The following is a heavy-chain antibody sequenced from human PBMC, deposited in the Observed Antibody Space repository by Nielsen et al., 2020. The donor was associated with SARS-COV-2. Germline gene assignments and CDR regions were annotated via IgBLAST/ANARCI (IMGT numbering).Heavy chain of an antibody. Sequence: GESLKISCAAPGFPFSSYWLSWVRQAPGKGLEWVANIKQDGSEKYYVESVKGRFTISRDNAKNSLFLPMNSLGAEDTAVYYCARDGGDYYDSSGYYSDYWGQGTLVTVSS. J-gene: IGHJ4*02. D-gene: IGHD3-22*01. CDR3: ARDGGDYYDSSGYYSDY. CDR1: GFPFSSYW. V-gene: IGHV3-7*01. CDR2: IKQDGSEK.